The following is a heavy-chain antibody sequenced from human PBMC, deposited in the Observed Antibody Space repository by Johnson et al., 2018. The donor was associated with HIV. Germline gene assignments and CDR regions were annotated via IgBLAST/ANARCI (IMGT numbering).Heavy chain of an antibody. Sequence: QVQLVESGGGLVKPGGSLRLSCAASGFTFRDYYMNWMRQAPGKGLEWVSYISSSGSTIFYADSVKGRFTISRDNAKNSLFLQMNSLRAEDTAVYCCAGGFYYGSGSYHGAFDIWGQGTMVTVSS. CDR3: AGGFYYGSGSYHGAFDI. D-gene: IGHD3-10*01. CDR1: GFTFRDYY. CDR2: ISSSGSTI. J-gene: IGHJ3*02. V-gene: IGHV3-11*04.